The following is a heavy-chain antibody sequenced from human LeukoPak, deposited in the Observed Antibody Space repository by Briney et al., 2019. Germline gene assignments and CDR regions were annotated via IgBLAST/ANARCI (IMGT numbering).Heavy chain of an antibody. Sequence: ASVKVSCKASGYSFTSHYMHWVRQAPGQGLEWLGLINPTGSSTLYAQKFQGRVTMTRDMSTTTDYMELSSLRSDDTAMYYCARNVAGDFDYWGQGTLVTVSS. V-gene: IGHV1-46*01. CDR1: GYSFTSHY. D-gene: IGHD6-19*01. CDR3: ARNVAGDFDY. CDR2: INPTGSST. J-gene: IGHJ4*02.